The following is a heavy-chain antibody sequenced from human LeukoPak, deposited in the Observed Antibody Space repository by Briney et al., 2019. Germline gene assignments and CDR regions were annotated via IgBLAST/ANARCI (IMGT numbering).Heavy chain of an antibody. Sequence: GGSLRLSCAASGFTFSSYAMSWVRQAPGKGLEWVSGISGSGDSTYYADSVKGRFTISRDNSKNTLYLQMNSLRAEDTAVYYCAKSWFSQQRLSWYFALWGRGTLVTVSS. J-gene: IGHJ2*01. D-gene: IGHD1-1*01. V-gene: IGHV3-23*01. CDR2: ISGSGDST. CDR3: AKSWFSQQRLSWYFAL. CDR1: GFTFSSYA.